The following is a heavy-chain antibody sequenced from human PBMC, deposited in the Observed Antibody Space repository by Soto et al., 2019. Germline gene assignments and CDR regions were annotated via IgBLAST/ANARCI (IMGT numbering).Heavy chain of an antibody. V-gene: IGHV3-30*18. J-gene: IGHJ4*02. D-gene: IGHD6-13*01. CDR2: ISYDGSNK. CDR1: GFNFSSYG. Sequence: QVQLVESGGGVVQPGRSLRLSCAAAGFNFSSYGMHWVRQAPGKGLEWVAVISYDGSNKYYADSVKGRFTTSRDPSKNTLYLQMNSLRAEDTAVYYCAKDRSSSWSFDYWGEGTMVAVSS. CDR3: AKDRSSSWSFDY.